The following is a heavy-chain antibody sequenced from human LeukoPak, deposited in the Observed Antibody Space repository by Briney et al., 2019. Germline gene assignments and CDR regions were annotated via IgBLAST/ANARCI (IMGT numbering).Heavy chain of an antibody. CDR1: GGSISSGSYY. Sequence: PSQTLSLTCTVSGGSISSGSYYWRWIRQPAGKGLEWIGRIYTSGSTNHNPSLKSRVTISVDTSKNQFSLKLSSVTAAVTALYYCARDSLLPSAMGYYYMDVWGKGTTVTVSS. CDR3: ARDSLLPSAMGYYYMDV. V-gene: IGHV4-61*02. CDR2: IYTSGST. J-gene: IGHJ6*03. D-gene: IGHD2-2*01.